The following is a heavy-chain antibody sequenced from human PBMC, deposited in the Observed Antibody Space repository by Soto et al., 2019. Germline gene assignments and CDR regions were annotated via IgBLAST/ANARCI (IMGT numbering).Heavy chain of an antibody. V-gene: IGHV5-10-1*01. J-gene: IGHJ3*02. D-gene: IGHD3-22*01. CDR1: GYSFTSYW. CDR3: AEGHHYYDSSGDDAFDI. Sequence: PVESLKISCKGFGYSFTSYWIGWFREMPGKVLEWMGRIDPSDSYTNYSPSFQGHVTISADKSISTAYLQWSSLKASDTAMYYCAEGHHYYDSSGDDAFDIWGQGTMVTVSS. CDR2: IDPSDSYT.